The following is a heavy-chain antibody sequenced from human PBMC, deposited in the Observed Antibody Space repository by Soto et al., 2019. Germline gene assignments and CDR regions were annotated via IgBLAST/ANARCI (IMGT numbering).Heavy chain of an antibody. D-gene: IGHD6-19*01. V-gene: IGHV1-69*06. Sequence: GASVKVSCKASGGTFSSYAISWVRQAPGQGLEWMGGIIPIFGTANYAQKFQGRVTITADKSTSTAYMELSSLRSEDTAVYYCARVPHHRGSSGWYPNYFDYWGQGTLVTVSS. J-gene: IGHJ4*02. CDR2: IIPIFGTA. CDR3: ARVPHHRGSSGWYPNYFDY. CDR1: GGTFSSYA.